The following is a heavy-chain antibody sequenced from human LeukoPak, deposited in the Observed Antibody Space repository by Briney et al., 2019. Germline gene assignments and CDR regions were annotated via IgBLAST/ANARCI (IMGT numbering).Heavy chain of an antibody. D-gene: IGHD3-10*01. CDR1: GASMNSHY. J-gene: IGHJ4*02. CDR3: ARENGRGVISPYYDL. Sequence: SETLSLTCSVSGASMNSHYWSWIRQPPGKGLEWIGEINHSGSTNYNPSLKSRVTISVDTSKNQFSLKLSSVTAEDTAVYYCARENGRGVISPYYDLWGQGTLVTVSS. V-gene: IGHV4-34*01. CDR2: INHSGST.